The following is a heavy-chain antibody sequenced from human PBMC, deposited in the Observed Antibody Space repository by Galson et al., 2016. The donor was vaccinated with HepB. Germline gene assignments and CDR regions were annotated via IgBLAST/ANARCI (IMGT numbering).Heavy chain of an antibody. V-gene: IGHV1-3*01. CDR2: INAGNGNT. Sequence: SVKVSCKASGYTFTNYAIHWVRQAPGQRLEWMGWINAGNGNTKYSQKFEGRVTITRDTSASTAYLELSSLRSEDTAVYYCSRAFFLVGRSTMVRGPPLGYWGQGTLVTVSS. J-gene: IGHJ4*02. CDR1: GYTFTNYA. CDR3: SRAFFLVGRSTMVRGPPLGY. D-gene: IGHD3-10*01.